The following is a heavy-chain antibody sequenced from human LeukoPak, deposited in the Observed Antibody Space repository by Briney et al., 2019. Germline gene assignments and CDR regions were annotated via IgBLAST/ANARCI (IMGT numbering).Heavy chain of an antibody. J-gene: IGHJ6*03. Sequence: PGGSLRLSCVASGFTFTSHSMIWVRQAPGRGLEWVSYITRTSNSIYYADSVKGRFTVSRDNAKNTLYLQMNSLRAEDTAVYYCANLVVAGPGDYYYMDVWGKGTTVTISS. CDR3: ANLVVAGPGDYYYMDV. D-gene: IGHD6-19*01. CDR2: ITRTSNSI. CDR1: GFTFTSHS. V-gene: IGHV3-48*01.